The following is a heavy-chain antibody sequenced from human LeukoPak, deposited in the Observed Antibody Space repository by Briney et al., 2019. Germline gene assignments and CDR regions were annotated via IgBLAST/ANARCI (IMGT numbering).Heavy chain of an antibody. CDR1: GYTFTGYY. Sequence: ASVKVSCKASGYTFTGYYMHWVRQAPGQGLEWMGWINPNSGGTNYAQEFQGRVTMTRDTSISTAYMELSRLRSDDTAVYYCARGVLRSPDVPNWFDPWGQGTLVTVSS. D-gene: IGHD1-14*01. V-gene: IGHV1-2*02. CDR3: ARGVLRSPDVPNWFDP. J-gene: IGHJ5*02. CDR2: INPNSGGT.